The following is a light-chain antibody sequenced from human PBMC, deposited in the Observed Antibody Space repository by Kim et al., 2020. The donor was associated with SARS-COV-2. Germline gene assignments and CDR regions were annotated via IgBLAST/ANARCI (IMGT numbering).Light chain of an antibody. CDR3: NSRDSSDYVV. CDR1: SLRSYY. CDR2: GKD. V-gene: IGLV3-19*01. J-gene: IGLJ2*01. Sequence: SSELTQDPAVSVALGQTVRITCQGDSLRSYYATWYQQKPGQAPKVVIYGKDNRPSGVPDRFSGTSSGNTAYLTITGTQAGDEADYDCNSRDSSDYVVFGGGTKVTVL.